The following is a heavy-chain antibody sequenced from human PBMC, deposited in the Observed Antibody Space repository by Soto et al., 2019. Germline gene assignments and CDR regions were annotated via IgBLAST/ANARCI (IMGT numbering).Heavy chain of an antibody. J-gene: IGHJ4*02. CDR3: ARVYYDSGAYYYDYFDY. D-gene: IGHD3-22*01. CDR2: IYHSGST. CDR1: GYSISSGYY. Sequence: SETLSLTCAVSGYSISSGYYWGWIRQPPGKGLEWIGSIYHSGSTYYNASLKSRVTISVDTSKNQFSLKLSSVTAADTAVYYCARVYYDSGAYYYDYFDYWGQGTLVTVSS. V-gene: IGHV4-38-2*01.